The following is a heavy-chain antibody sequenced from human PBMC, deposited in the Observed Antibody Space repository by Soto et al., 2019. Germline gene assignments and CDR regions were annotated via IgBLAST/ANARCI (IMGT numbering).Heavy chain of an antibody. Sequence: PSETLSLTCTVSGGSISRGGHYWNWIRQRPGKGLEWIGYIYPSGSSYYKPPLRNRVSISVDTSKNQVSLQLTSVTAADTAVYYCARSLTKAAFDSWGQGALVTVSS. D-gene: IGHD6-25*01. J-gene: IGHJ4*02. CDR3: ARSLTKAAFDS. CDR2: IYPSGSS. V-gene: IGHV4-31*03. CDR1: GGSISRGGHY.